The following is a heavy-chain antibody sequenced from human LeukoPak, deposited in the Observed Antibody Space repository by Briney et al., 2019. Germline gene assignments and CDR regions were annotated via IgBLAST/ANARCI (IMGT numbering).Heavy chain of an antibody. V-gene: IGHV4-4*02. D-gene: IGHD1-26*01. Sequence: PSGTLSLTCAVSGGSISSSNWWSWVRQPPGQGLEWIGEIYHSGSTNYNPSLKSRVTISVDKSKNQFSLKLSSVTAADTAVYYCARDGGGSYSTFDYWGQGTLVTVSS. CDR3: ARDGGGSYSTFDY. J-gene: IGHJ4*02. CDR2: IYHSGST. CDR1: GGSISSSNW.